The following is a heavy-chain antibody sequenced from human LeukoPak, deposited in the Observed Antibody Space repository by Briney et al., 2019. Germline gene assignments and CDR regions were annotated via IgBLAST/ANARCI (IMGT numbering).Heavy chain of an antibody. Sequence: SETLSLTCAVYGGSFSGCYWSWIGQPPGKGLEWIGEINHSGSTNYNPSLKSRVTISVDTSKNQFSLKLSSVTAADTAVYYCARVFAVTTRRIDYWGQGTLVTVYS. CDR1: GGSFSGCY. CDR3: ARVFAVTTRRIDY. D-gene: IGHD4-17*01. V-gene: IGHV4-34*01. J-gene: IGHJ4*02. CDR2: INHSGST.